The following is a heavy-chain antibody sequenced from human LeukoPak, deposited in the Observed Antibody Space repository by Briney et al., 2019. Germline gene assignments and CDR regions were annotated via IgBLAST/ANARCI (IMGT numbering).Heavy chain of an antibody. V-gene: IGHV3-33*01. D-gene: IGHD3-9*01. CDR3: ARDDDILTGASRPFDY. CDR1: GFTFSSYG. J-gene: IGHJ4*02. CDR2: IWYDGSNK. Sequence: GGSLRLSCAASGFTFSSYGMHWVRQAPGKGLEWVAVIWYDGSNKYYADSVKGRFTISRDNSKNTLYLQMNSLRAEDTAVYYCARDDDILTGASRPFDYWGQGTLVTVSS.